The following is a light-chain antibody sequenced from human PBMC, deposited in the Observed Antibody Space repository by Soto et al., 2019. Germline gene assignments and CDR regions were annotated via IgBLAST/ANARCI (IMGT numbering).Light chain of an antibody. V-gene: IGLV2-14*01. CDR2: EVS. CDR1: SSDVGGYNY. CDR3: GSYASSSTPVV. Sequence: QSVLTQPASVSGSPGQSITISCTGTSSDVGGYNYVSWYQQHPGKAPKLVFYEVSNRPSGVSNRFSGSKSGNTASLTISGLQAEDEADYYCGSYASSSTPVVFGGGTKLTVL. J-gene: IGLJ2*01.